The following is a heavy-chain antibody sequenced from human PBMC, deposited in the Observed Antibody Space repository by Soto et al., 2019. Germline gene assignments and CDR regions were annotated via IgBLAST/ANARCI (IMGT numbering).Heavy chain of an antibody. J-gene: IGHJ4*02. CDR1: GYKFGSAW. D-gene: IGHD3-3*02. CDR2: IKPGTSDI. CDR3: ARQLSHICDS. Sequence: EVQLVQSGADIKKPGESLKISCKGVGYKFGSAWIGWVRQMPGKGLEWMGIIKPGTSDIRYSPSCRGHVTISADEAVSTAYLQWSSLKASDTAMYYCARQLSHICDSWCQGTLVTGSS. V-gene: IGHV5-51*01.